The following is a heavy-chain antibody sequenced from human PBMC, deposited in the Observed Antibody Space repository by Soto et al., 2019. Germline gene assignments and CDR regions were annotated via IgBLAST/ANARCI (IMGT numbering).Heavy chain of an antibody. CDR2: IYYSGST. J-gene: IGHJ4*02. Sequence: QVQLQESGPGLVKPSQTLSLTCTVSGGSISSGGYYWSWIRQHPGKGLEWIGYIYYSGSTYYNPSLKSRVTISVDTSKNQFSLKLSSVTAADTAVYYCARGAAMVRGVPTPIPDYWGQGTLVTVSS. D-gene: IGHD3-10*01. CDR3: ARGAAMVRGVPTPIPDY. CDR1: GGSISSGGYY. V-gene: IGHV4-31*03.